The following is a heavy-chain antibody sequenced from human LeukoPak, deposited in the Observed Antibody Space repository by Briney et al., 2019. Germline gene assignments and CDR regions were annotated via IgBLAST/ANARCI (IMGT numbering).Heavy chain of an antibody. D-gene: IGHD2-8*01. CDR1: GFTFSSYA. CDR2: ISGSGGST. J-gene: IGHJ4*02. V-gene: IGHV3-23*01. CDR3: AKVIREYCTNGVCYHFDY. Sequence: PGGSLRLSCAASGFTFSSYAMSWVRQAPGKGLEWVSAISGSGGSTYYADSVKGRFTISRDNSKNKLYLQMNSLRAEDTAVYYCAKVIREYCTNGVCYHFDYWGQGTLVTVSS.